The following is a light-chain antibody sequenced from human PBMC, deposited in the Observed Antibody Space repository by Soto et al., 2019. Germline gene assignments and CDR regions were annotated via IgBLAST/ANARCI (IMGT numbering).Light chain of an antibody. CDR2: EVN. CDR1: SSDIGGYNS. V-gene: IGLV2-8*01. Sequence: QSALTQPPSASGSPGQSVTISCTGTSSDIGGYNSVSWYQQHPGKAPKFMIYEVNKRPSGVPDRFSGSKSGNTASLTDSGLQAEDEADYYCSSYAGSNLYVFGTGTKLTVL. J-gene: IGLJ1*01. CDR3: SSYAGSNLYV.